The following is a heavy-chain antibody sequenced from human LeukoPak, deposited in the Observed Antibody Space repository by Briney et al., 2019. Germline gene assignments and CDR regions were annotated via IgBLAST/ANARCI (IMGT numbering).Heavy chain of an antibody. D-gene: IGHD4-17*01. Sequence: GGSLRLSCAASGFTFSSYGMHWVREAPGKGLEWVAAIWYDGSNKYYADSVKGRFTISRDNSKNTLYLQMNSLRAEDTAVYYCAREDGAVTTRYFFDYWGQGTLVTVSS. V-gene: IGHV3-33*01. J-gene: IGHJ4*02. CDR3: AREDGAVTTRYFFDY. CDR1: GFTFSSYG. CDR2: IWYDGSNK.